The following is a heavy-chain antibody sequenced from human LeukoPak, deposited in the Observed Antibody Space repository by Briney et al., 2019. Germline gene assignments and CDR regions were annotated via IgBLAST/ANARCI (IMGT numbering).Heavy chain of an antibody. CDR2: ISGGGGST. Sequence: GGSLRLSCAASGFTFSSYAMSWVRQAPGKGLEWVSAISGGGGSTYYADSVKGRFTISRDNSKNTLYLQMNSLRAEDTAVYYCAKAPRVVVTTNWFDPWGQGTLVTVSS. CDR3: AKAPRVVVTTNWFDP. CDR1: GFTFSSYA. J-gene: IGHJ5*02. V-gene: IGHV3-23*01. D-gene: IGHD2-21*02.